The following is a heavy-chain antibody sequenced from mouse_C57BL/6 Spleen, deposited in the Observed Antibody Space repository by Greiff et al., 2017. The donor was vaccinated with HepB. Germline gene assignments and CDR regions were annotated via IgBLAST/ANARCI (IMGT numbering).Heavy chain of an antibody. CDR3: AREEGYFDY. Sequence: VKLQQPGAELVRPGSSVKLSCKASGYTFTSYWMDWVKQRPGQGLEWIGNIYPSDSETHYNQKFKDKATLTVDKSSSTAYMQLSSLTSEDSAVYYCAREEGYFDYWGQGTTLTVSS. V-gene: IGHV1-61*01. CDR1: GYTFTSYW. CDR2: IYPSDSET. J-gene: IGHJ2*01.